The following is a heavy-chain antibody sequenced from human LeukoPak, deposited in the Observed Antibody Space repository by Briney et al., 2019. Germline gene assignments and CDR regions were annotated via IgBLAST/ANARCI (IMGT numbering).Heavy chain of an antibody. CDR3: ARENSQRYYDFWSGYTNWFDP. CDR2: INPNSGGT. D-gene: IGHD3-3*01. V-gene: IGHV1-2*02. CDR1: GYTFTGYY. J-gene: IGHJ5*02. Sequence: ASVKVSCKASGYTFTGYYMHWVRQAPGQGLEWMGWINPNSGGTNYAQKSQGRVTMTRDTSISTAYMELSRLRSDDTAVYYCARENSQRYYDFWSGYTNWFDPWGQGTLVTVSS.